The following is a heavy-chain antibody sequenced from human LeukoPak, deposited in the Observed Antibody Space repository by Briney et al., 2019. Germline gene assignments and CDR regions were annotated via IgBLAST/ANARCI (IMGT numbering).Heavy chain of an antibody. CDR2: IYTSGST. Sequence: SQTLSLTCTVSGVSISSGSYYWSRIRQPAGRGLEWIGRIYTSGSTDYNPSLKSRVTISVDTSKNQFSLKLSSVTAADTAVYYCARAGSGSYYNGDFDYWGQGTLVTVSS. J-gene: IGHJ4*02. D-gene: IGHD3-10*01. V-gene: IGHV4-61*02. CDR3: ARAGSGSYYNGDFDY. CDR1: GVSISSGSYY.